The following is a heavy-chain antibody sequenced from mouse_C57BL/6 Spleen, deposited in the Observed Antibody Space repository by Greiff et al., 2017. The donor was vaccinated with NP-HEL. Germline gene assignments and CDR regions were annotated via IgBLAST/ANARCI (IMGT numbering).Heavy chain of an antibody. Sequence: VQLQQSGAELARPGASVKMSCKASGYTFTSYTMHWVKQRPGQGLEWIGYINPSSGYTKSNQKFKDKATLTADKSSSTAYMQLSSLTSEDSAVYYCAISTAQATFPCFAYWGQGTLVTVSA. CDR1: GYTFTSYT. CDR2: INPSSGYT. J-gene: IGHJ3*01. D-gene: IGHD3-2*02. V-gene: IGHV1-4*01. CDR3: AISTAQATFPCFAY.